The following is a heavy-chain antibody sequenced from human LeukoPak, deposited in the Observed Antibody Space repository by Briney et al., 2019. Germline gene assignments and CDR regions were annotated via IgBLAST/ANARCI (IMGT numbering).Heavy chain of an antibody. CDR3: ARDIPLPDIVATAYPGYYFDY. Sequence: ASVKVSCKASGYTFTSYYMHWVRQAPGQGLEWMGIINASGGSTSYAQKFQGRVTMTRDMSTSTVYMELSSLRSEDTAVYYCARDIPLPDIVATAYPGYYFDYWGQGTLVTVSS. CDR1: GYTFTSYY. D-gene: IGHD5-12*01. CDR2: INASGGST. V-gene: IGHV1-46*01. J-gene: IGHJ4*02.